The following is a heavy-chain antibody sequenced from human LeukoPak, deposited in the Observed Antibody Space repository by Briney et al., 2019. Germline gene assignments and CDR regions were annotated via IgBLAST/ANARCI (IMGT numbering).Heavy chain of an antibody. V-gene: IGHV3-23*01. Sequence: GVSDRLSCAASGFTFSSYAMSWVRQAPGKGLEWVSAISGSGGSTYYADSVKGRFTISRDNSKNTLYLQMNSLRAEDTAVYYCAKDLVGQWLVPFDYWGQGTLVTVSS. J-gene: IGHJ4*02. CDR3: AKDLVGQWLVPFDY. CDR2: ISGSGGST. CDR1: GFTFSSYA. D-gene: IGHD6-19*01.